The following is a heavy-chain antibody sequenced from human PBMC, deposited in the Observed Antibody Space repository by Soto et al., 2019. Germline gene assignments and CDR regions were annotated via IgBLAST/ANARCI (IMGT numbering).Heavy chain of an antibody. Sequence: QVQLVESGGGVVQPGRSLRLSCVASGFTFSSYGMHWVRQAPGKGLEWVAVIWYDASDKYYAESVKGRFTISRDNTKNTMYLQMNSLRAEDTAVYCCARDPIGPGIFDYWGQGTLVTVSS. CDR1: GFTFSSYG. V-gene: IGHV3-33*01. CDR3: ARDPIGPGIFDY. CDR2: IWYDASDK. D-gene: IGHD1-26*01. J-gene: IGHJ4*02.